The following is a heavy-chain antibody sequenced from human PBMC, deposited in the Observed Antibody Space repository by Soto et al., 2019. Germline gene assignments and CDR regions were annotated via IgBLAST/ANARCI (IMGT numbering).Heavy chain of an antibody. CDR3: ARLRIPAAGSS. J-gene: IGHJ4*02. Sequence: SETLSLTCSIYGGSFSGYYWSWIRQPPGKGLEWIGEINHSGNTNYNPSLKSRVTISVDTSKNQFSLRLTSVTAADTAVYYCARLRIPAAGSSWGQGTLVTVSS. V-gene: IGHV4-34*09. D-gene: IGHD6-13*01. CDR1: GGSFSGYY. CDR2: INHSGNT.